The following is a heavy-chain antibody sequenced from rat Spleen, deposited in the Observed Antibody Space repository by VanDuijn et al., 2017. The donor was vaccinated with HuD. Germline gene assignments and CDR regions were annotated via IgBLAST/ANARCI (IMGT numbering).Heavy chain of an antibody. CDR1: GFTFNDYD. CDR3: ARRKYYGSSHWYFDF. D-gene: IGHD1-7*01. J-gene: IGHJ1*01. CDR2: INPRGGST. V-gene: IGHV5-25*01. Sequence: EVQLVESGGGLVQPGRSLTLSCAASGFTFNDYDMAWVRQAPTRGLEWDASINPRGGSTYYRDSVKGRFTVSRDNARSTLYLQMDSLRSEDTATYYCARRKYYGSSHWYFDFWGPGTMVTVSS.